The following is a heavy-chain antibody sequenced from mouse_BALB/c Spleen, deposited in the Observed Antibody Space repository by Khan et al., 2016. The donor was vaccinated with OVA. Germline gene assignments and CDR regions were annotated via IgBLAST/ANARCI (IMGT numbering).Heavy chain of an antibody. Sequence: VQLQESGAELTRPGASVKMSCKASGYTFTSYTLHWVKQRPGQGLEWIGYINPRSAYTNYNQNFKDKATLTADTSSSTAYMQLSSLTSEDSAVYYCARRTTVYSMDCWGQGTSVTVSS. V-gene: IGHV1-4*01. J-gene: IGHJ4*01. CDR1: GYTFTSYT. CDR2: INPRSAYT. D-gene: IGHD1-1*01. CDR3: ARRTTVYSMDC.